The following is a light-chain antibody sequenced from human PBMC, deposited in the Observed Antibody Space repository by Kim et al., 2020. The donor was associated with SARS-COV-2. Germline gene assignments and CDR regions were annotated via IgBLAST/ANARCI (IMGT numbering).Light chain of an antibody. CDR3: MLSYSGAWV. CDR2: DTN. CDR1: TGAVTSDHY. V-gene: IGLV7-46*01. Sequence: QAVVTQEPSLIVSPGGTVTLTCGPSTGAVTSDHYPYWFQQKSGQAPKTVIYDTNKKHSWTPARLSGSLRGGKAVLTLSGAQPEDEAEYYCMLSYSGAWVFGGGTQMTVL. J-gene: IGLJ3*02.